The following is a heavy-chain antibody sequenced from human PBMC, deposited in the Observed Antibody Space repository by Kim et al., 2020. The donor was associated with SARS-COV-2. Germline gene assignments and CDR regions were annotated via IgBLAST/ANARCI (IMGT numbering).Heavy chain of an antibody. CDR3: ATRDSSGSTPLYYYGMDV. J-gene: IGHJ6*02. D-gene: IGHD3-22*01. CDR2: ISGSGGST. Sequence: GGSLRLSCAASGFTFSSYAMSWVRQAPGRGLEWVSAISGSGGSTYYADSVKGRFTISRDNSKNTLYLQMNSLRAEDTAVYYCATRDSSGSTPLYYYGMDVWGQGTTVTVSS. V-gene: IGHV3-23*01. CDR1: GFTFSSYA.